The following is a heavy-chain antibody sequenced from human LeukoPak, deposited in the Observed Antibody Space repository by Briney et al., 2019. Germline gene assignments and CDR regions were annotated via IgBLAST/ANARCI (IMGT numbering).Heavy chain of an antibody. V-gene: IGHV3-23*01. CDR3: AKSAAPDSSGYKGWFDP. J-gene: IGHJ5*02. CDR1: GFTFSSYA. Sequence: GGSLRLSCAASGFTFSSYAMSWVRQAPGKGLEWVSAISGSGGSRYYADSVKGRFTISRDNSKNTLYLQMTRLRAEDTAVYYCAKSAAPDSSGYKGWFDPWGQGTLVTVSS. D-gene: IGHD3-22*01. CDR2: ISGSGGSR.